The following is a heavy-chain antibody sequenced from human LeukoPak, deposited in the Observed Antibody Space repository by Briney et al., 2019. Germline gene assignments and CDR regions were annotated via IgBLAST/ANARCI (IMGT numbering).Heavy chain of an antibody. J-gene: IGHJ3*02. CDR2: IIPILGIA. V-gene: IGHV1-69*04. D-gene: IGHD4-17*01. Sequence: PMASVKVSCKASGGTFSSYAISWVRQAPGQGLEWMGRIIPILGIANYAQKFQGRVTITADKSTSTAYMELSSLRSEDTAVYYCASIMTTVTKPYAFDIWGQGTMVTVSS. CDR1: GGTFSSYA. CDR3: ASIMTTVTKPYAFDI.